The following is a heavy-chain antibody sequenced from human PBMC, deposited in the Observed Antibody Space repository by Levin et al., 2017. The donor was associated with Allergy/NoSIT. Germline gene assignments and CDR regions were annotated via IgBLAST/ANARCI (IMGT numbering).Heavy chain of an antibody. V-gene: IGHV3-53*01. CDR2: VYSGGNT. CDR1: GFNVTSNY. Sequence: AASVKVSCAASGFNVTSNYMTWVRQAPGKGLEWVSVVYSGGNTYYADSVKGRFTISRDNSKTTLYLQMNSLRAEDTAVYYCARDGVGYRGAFDIWGQGTMVTVSS. CDR3: ARDGVGYRGAFDI. J-gene: IGHJ3*02. D-gene: IGHD3-16*02.